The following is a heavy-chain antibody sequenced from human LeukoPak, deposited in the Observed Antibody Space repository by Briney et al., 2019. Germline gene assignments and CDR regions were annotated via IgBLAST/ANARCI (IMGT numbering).Heavy chain of an antibody. J-gene: IGHJ4*02. CDR2: IIPIFGTA. D-gene: IGHD6-13*01. CDR1: GGTFSSYA. V-gene: IGHV1-69*05. Sequence: ASVKVSCKASGGTFSSYAISWVRQAPGQGLEWMGGIIPIFGTANYAQKFQGRVTITTDESTSTAYMELSSLRSDDTAVYYCARDRGYMALDYWGQGTLVTVSS. CDR3: ARDRGYMALDY.